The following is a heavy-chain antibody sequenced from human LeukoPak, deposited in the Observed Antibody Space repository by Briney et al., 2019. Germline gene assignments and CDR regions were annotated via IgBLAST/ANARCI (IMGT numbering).Heavy chain of an antibody. CDR2: ISCDGGTQ. CDR3: AKDRSSWYYYDSSSFDY. CDR1: GFTFNNFG. D-gene: IGHD3-22*01. Sequence: GGSLRLSCAASGFTFNNFGMQWVRQTPGKGLEWVTVISCDGGTQYYADSVKGRFTISRDDSKNTLYLQMNSLTAEDTAVYYCAKDRSSWYYYDSSSFDYWGQGTLITVSS. J-gene: IGHJ4*02. V-gene: IGHV3-30*18.